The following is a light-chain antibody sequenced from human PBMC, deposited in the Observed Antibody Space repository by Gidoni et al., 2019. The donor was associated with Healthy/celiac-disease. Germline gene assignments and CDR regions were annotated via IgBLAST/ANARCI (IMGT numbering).Light chain of an antibody. CDR2: QDS. Sequence: SYELTQQPSVSLSPGQTASITCSGDKLGDKYACWYQQKPGQSPVLVIYQDSKRPSGIPERFSGSNSGNTATLTISGTQAMDEADYYCQAWDSSTVVFGGGTKLTVL. V-gene: IGLV3-1*01. J-gene: IGLJ2*01. CDR1: KLGDKY. CDR3: QAWDSSTVV.